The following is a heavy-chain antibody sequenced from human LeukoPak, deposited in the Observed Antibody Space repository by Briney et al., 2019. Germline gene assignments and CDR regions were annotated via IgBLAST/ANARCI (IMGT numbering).Heavy chain of an antibody. J-gene: IGHJ4*02. CDR1: GGSISSDSYY. V-gene: IGHV4-30-4*01. Sequence: SQTLSLTCTVSGGSISSDSYYWSWIRQPPGEGLEWIGYIYYRGGTYYNPSLRSRFTISVDTSKNQFSLKLSSVTAADTAVYYCARGGTTVIAPVYWGQGTLVTVSS. D-gene: IGHD4-23*01. CDR3: ARGGTTVIAPVY. CDR2: IYYRGGT.